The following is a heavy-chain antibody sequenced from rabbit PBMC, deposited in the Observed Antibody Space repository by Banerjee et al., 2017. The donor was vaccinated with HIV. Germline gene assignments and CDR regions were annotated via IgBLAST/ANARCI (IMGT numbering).Heavy chain of an antibody. CDR3: ASSSSGYIGYHFNL. D-gene: IGHD1-1*01. CDR2: IYADSPGTT. Sequence: QSLEESGGDLVKPGASLTLTCTASGFSFSSSYWICWVRQAPGKGLEWIACIYADSPGTTNYASWAKGRFTISKTSSTTVTLQMTSLTAADTATYFCASSSSGYIGYHFNLWGPGTLVTVS. J-gene: IGHJ4*01. CDR1: GFSFSSSYW. V-gene: IGHV1S40*01.